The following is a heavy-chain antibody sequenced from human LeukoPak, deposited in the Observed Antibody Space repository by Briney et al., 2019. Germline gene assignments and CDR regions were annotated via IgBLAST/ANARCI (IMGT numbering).Heavy chain of an antibody. J-gene: IGHJ4*02. Sequence: GGSLRLSCAASGFTFSSYGMSWVRQAPGKGLEWVSAISGSGGSTYYADSVKGRFTISRDNSKNTLYLQMNSLRGEDTAVYYCAKGPLPRIDYWGQGTLVTVSS. CDR2: ISGSGGST. CDR3: AKGPLPRIDY. CDR1: GFTFSSYG. V-gene: IGHV3-23*01.